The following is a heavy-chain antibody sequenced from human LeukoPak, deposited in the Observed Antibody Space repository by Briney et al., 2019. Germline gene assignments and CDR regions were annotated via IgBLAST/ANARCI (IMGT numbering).Heavy chain of an antibody. D-gene: IGHD6-19*01. V-gene: IGHV3-23*01. CDR3: AKGKGSSGWYD. CDR2: VSDSGSGT. Sequence: PGGSLRLSCAASGFTFSTYATSWVRQAPGRGLEWVSAVSDSGSGTYYADSVKGRFTISRDNSKNTLYLQMTSLRAEDTALYYCAKGKGSSGWYDWGQGTLVTVSS. CDR1: GFTFSTYA. J-gene: IGHJ4*02.